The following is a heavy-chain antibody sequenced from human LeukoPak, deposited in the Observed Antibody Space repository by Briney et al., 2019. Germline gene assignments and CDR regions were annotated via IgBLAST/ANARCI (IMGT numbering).Heavy chain of an antibody. V-gene: IGHV4-39*01. D-gene: IGHD2-2*01. Sequence: PSETLSLTCTVSGGSISSSSYYWGWIRQPPGKGLEWIGSIYYSGSTYYNPSLKSRVTISVDTSKNQFSLKLSSVTAADTAVYYCARRLPAAMGSGVWFDPWGQGTLVTVSS. J-gene: IGHJ5*02. CDR3: ARRLPAAMGSGVWFDP. CDR1: GGSISSSSYY. CDR2: IYYSGST.